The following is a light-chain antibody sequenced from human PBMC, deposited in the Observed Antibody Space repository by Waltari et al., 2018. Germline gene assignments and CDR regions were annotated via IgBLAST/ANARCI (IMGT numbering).Light chain of an antibody. CDR1: QSVTRA. V-gene: IGKV3-20*01. Sequence: EILLPQSPGTLSLSPGERATLSCRASQSVTRALAWYQQKPGQAPRLLIYGASNRATGIPDRFSGSGSGTDFSLTISRLEPEDFAVYYCQHYVRLPATFGQGTKVEIK. CDR2: GAS. CDR3: QHYVRLPAT. J-gene: IGKJ1*01.